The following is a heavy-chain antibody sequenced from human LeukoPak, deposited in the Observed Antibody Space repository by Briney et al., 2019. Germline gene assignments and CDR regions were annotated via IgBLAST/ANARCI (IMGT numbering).Heavy chain of an antibody. D-gene: IGHD6-13*01. Sequence: PSETLSLTCTVSGGSISSSSYYWGWIRQPPGKGLEWIGSIYYSGSTYYNPSLKSRVTISVDTSKNQFSLKLSSVTAADTAVYYCARGRGEQQQLVPDDYWGQGTLVTVSS. CDR2: IYYSGST. J-gene: IGHJ4*02. CDR1: GGSISSSSYY. CDR3: ARGRGEQQQLVPDDY. V-gene: IGHV4-39*07.